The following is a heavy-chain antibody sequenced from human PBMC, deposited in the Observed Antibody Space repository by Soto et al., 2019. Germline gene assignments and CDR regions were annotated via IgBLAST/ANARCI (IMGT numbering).Heavy chain of an antibody. CDR1: GDSLSSGGYY. Sequence: QVRLQESGPGLVRPSQTLSLTCTVSGDSLSSGGYYCSWIRQLPGKGLEWIGFIYYSGSTFYNPSLISRVTMSADACKNQISLKLSSVTAAETAVYYGARSETPDVRSEVDVGGQGAIVMVSS. J-gene: IGHJ6*02. CDR2: IYYSGST. CDR3: ARSETPDVRSEVDV. D-gene: IGHD3-3*01. V-gene: IGHV4-31*04.